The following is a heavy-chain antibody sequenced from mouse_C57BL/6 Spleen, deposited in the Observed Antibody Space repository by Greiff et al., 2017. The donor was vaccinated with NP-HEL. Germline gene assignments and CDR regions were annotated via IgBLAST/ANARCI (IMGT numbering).Heavy chain of an antibody. J-gene: IGHJ2*01. CDR1: GFNIKDDY. V-gene: IGHV14-4*01. CDR2: IDPENGDT. Sequence: VQLQQSGAELVRPGASVKLSCTASGFNIKDDYMHWVKQRPEQGLEWIGWIDPENGDTEYASKFQGKATITADTSSNTAYLQLSSLTSEDTAVYYCTTGTLSQLFDYWGQGTTLTVSS. CDR3: TTGTLSQLFDY. D-gene: IGHD3-1*01.